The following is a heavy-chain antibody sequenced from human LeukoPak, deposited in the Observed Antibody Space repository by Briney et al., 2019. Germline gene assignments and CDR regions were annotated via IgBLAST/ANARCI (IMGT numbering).Heavy chain of an antibody. CDR1: GFTFSSYW. V-gene: IGHV3-74*01. CDR2: INSDGSSS. CDR3: ARDRFAFDV. J-gene: IGHJ3*01. Sequence: GGSLRLSCAASGFTFSSYWMHWVRHAPGKGLVWVSRINSDGSSSIYADSVKGRFTISRDNAKNTLYLQLNSLRAEDTAVYYCARDRFAFDVWGQGTMVTVSS.